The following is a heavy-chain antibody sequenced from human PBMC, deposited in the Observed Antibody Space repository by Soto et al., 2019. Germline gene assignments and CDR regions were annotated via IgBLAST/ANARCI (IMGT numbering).Heavy chain of an antibody. J-gene: IGHJ6*02. Sequence: PGGSLRLSCTASGFTFSNSAMSWVRQAPGKGLEWVSGISGSDGSTYYADSVKGRFTISRDNSKNTLYLQMNSLRAEDTALYYCAKVLIWFGEFNYYYGMDVWGQGTTVNVAS. CDR3: AKVLIWFGEFNYYYGMDV. CDR2: ISGSDGST. D-gene: IGHD3-10*01. CDR1: GFTFSNSA. V-gene: IGHV3-23*01.